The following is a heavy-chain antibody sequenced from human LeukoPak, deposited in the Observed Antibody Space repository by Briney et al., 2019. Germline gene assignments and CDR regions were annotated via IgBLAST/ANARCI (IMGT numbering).Heavy chain of an antibody. Sequence: GGSLRLSCAASGFTFSGYAMHWVRQAPGKGLEWVAVISDDGSNKYYADSVKGRFTISRDNSKNTLYLQMNSLRAEDTAVYYCATSPLTSVAVYFDYWGQGTLVTVSS. CDR2: ISDDGSNK. CDR3: ATSPLTSVAVYFDY. V-gene: IGHV3-30*04. J-gene: IGHJ4*02. CDR1: GFTFSGYA. D-gene: IGHD6-19*01.